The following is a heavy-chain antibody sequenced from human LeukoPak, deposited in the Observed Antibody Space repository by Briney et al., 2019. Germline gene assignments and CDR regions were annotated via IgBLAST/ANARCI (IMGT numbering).Heavy chain of an antibody. CDR2: INPNSGGT. Sequence: ASVKVSCKASGYTFTGYYMHWVRQAPGQGLEWMGWINPNSGGTNYAQKFQGRVTMTRDTSISTAYMELRRLRSDDTAVYYCARVVPAAILVFFDYWGQGTLVTVSS. D-gene: IGHD2-2*02. CDR1: GYTFTGYY. CDR3: ARVVPAAILVFFDY. V-gene: IGHV1-2*02. J-gene: IGHJ4*02.